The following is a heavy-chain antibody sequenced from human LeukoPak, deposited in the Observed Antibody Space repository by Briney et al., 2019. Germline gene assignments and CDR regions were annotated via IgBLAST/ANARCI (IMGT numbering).Heavy chain of an antibody. Sequence: QPGGSLRLSCAASGFTFSSYAMSWVRQAPGKGLEWVSAISGSGGSTYYADSVKGRFTISRDNSKNTLFLQLNSLRAEDTAVYYCAKGDCSSTSCSLGYWGQGTLVTVSS. J-gene: IGHJ4*02. V-gene: IGHV3-23*01. CDR1: GFTFSSYA. CDR3: AKGDCSSTSCSLGY. D-gene: IGHD2-2*01. CDR2: ISGSGGST.